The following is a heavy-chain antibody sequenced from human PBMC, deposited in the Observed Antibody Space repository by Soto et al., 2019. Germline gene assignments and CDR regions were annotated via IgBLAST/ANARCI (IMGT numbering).Heavy chain of an antibody. V-gene: IGHV1-69*13. J-gene: IGHJ6*02. Sequence: GASVKVSCKASGNPFISYAISWVRQAPGQGLEWMGGVIPIFGTANYAQKFQGRVTITADESTSTAYMELSSLRSEDTAVYYCARVVSGSSAQIYYYYGMDVWGQGTTVTVSS. CDR3: ARVVSGSSAQIYYYYGMDV. D-gene: IGHD1-26*01. CDR2: VIPIFGTA. CDR1: GNPFISYA.